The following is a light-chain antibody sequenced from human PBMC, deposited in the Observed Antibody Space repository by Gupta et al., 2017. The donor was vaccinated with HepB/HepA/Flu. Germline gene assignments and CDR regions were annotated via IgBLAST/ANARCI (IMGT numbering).Light chain of an antibody. Sequence: QSALTQPASVSGSPGQSITISCTGTSSDVGGYNYVSWYQQHPGKAPKLIIYDVINRPSGVSDRFSGSKSGNTASLTISGRQAEDEADYYCSSYTSSSTVLFGGGTKLTVL. J-gene: IGLJ2*01. V-gene: IGLV2-14*03. CDR2: DVI. CDR1: SSDVGGYNY. CDR3: SSYTSSSTVL.